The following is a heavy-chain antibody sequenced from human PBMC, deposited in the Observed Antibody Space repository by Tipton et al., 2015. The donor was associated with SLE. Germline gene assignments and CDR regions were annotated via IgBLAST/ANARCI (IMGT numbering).Heavy chain of an antibody. V-gene: IGHV4-59*01. CDR1: GGSISSYY. CDR2: IYYSGST. Sequence: TLSLTCTVSGGSISSYYWSWIRQPPGKGLEWIGYIYYSGSTNYNPSLKSRVTISVDTSKNQFSLKLSSVTAADTAVYYCARSGGDAFDIWGQGTMVTVSS. J-gene: IGHJ3*02. CDR3: ARSGGDAFDI. D-gene: IGHD6-25*01.